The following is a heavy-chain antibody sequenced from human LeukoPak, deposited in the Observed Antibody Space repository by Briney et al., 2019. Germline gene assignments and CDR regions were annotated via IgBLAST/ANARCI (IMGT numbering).Heavy chain of an antibody. CDR3: ARASYYDSSGYYYYYYGMDV. Sequence: SVKVSCKASGGTFSSYAISWVRQAPGQGLEWMGGIIPIFGTANYAQKFQGRVTITADESTSTAYMELSSLRSEDTAVYYCARASYYDSSGYYYYYYGMDVWAKGPRSPSP. CDR1: GGTFSSYA. CDR2: IIPIFGTA. V-gene: IGHV1-69*13. J-gene: IGHJ6*02. D-gene: IGHD3-22*01.